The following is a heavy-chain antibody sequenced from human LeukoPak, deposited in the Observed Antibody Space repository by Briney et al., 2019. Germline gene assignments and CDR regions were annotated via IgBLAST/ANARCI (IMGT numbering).Heavy chain of an antibody. J-gene: IGHJ4*02. CDR3: AREYSSPLEFQHYFDL. Sequence: KPSETLSLTCTVSGGSISSYYWSWIRQPPGKGLEWIGYIYYSGSTNYNPSLKSRVTISVDTSKNQFSLKLSSVTAADSAIYYCAREYSSPLEFQHYFDLWGQGIAVTVSS. CDR1: GGSISSYY. D-gene: IGHD3-22*01. V-gene: IGHV4-59*01. CDR2: IYYSGST.